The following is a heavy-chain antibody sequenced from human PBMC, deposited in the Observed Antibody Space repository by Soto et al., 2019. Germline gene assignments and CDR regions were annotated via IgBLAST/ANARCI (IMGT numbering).Heavy chain of an antibody. CDR1: AITFNSDS. CDR2: ISSTSSYI. Sequence: GGSLRLSCAASAITFNSDSMNWVRQAPGKGLEWVSFISSTSSYIYYADSVEGRFTISRDNAKKSLFLQMDSLRAEDTAVYYCARDHGQLGYGQLDSWGQGTLVTVSS. V-gene: IGHV3-21*01. D-gene: IGHD5-12*01. CDR3: ARDHGQLGYGQLDS. J-gene: IGHJ4*02.